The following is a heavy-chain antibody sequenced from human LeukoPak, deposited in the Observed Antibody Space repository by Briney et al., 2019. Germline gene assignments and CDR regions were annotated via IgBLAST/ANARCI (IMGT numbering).Heavy chain of an antibody. V-gene: IGHV4-39*01. CDR2: IYYSGSN. Sequence: PSETLSFNCSVSGGSISSTTYYWDWIRRPPGKGLEWIGSIYYSGSNYYNPSLKSRVTVSVDTSKNQFSLILSSVTAADTAVYYCVRGSTLRHYQYWGQRTLVTVSS. CDR3: VRGSTLRHYQY. CDR1: GGSISSTTYY. D-gene: IGHD3-16*01. J-gene: IGHJ4*02.